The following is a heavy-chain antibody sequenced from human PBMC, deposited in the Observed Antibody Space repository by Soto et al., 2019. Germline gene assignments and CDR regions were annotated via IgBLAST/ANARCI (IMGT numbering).Heavy chain of an antibody. J-gene: IGHJ6*02. CDR3: ARGLRSSGYAMDV. Sequence: EVQLVASGGGLVQPGGSLRLSCAASGFTFSSYEMNWVRQAPGKGLEWVSYIISRGSTIYYADSVKGRFTISRDNAKNSLYLQMNSLRAEDTAVYYGARGLRSSGYAMDVWGQGTTVTVAS. V-gene: IGHV3-48*03. CDR1: GFTFSSYE. CDR2: IISRGSTI. D-gene: IGHD6-13*01.